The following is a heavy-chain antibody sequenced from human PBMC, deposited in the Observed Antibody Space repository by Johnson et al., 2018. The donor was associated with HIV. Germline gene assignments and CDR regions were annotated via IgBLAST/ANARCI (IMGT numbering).Heavy chain of an antibody. Sequence: QVQLVESGGGVVQPGRSLRLSCVASGFTFHSYAMHWVRQAPGKGLEWVAFIRNDGSEKYYVDSVKGRFTISRDNAKNSLYLQMNSLRAEDTAVYYCARERSGTIAFDIWGQGTMVTVSS. V-gene: IGHV3-33*08. J-gene: IGHJ3*02. CDR2: IRNDGSEK. D-gene: IGHD1-7*01. CDR1: GFTFHSYA. CDR3: ARERSGTIAFDI.